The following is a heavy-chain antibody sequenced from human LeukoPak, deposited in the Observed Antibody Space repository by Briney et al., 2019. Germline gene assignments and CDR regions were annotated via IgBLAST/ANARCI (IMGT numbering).Heavy chain of an antibody. CDR1: GFTFSSYA. J-gene: IGHJ4*02. CDR2: ISYDGSNK. Sequence: GSLRLSCAASGFTFSSYAMHWVRQAPGKGLEWVAVISYDGSNKYYADSVKGRFTISRDNSKNTLYLQMNSLRAEDTAVYYCARDQVGATSNWGQGTLVTVSS. D-gene: IGHD1-26*01. CDR3: ARDQVGATSN. V-gene: IGHV3-30*04.